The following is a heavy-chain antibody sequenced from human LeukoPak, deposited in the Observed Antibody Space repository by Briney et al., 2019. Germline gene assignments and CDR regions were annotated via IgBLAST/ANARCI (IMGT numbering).Heavy chain of an antibody. J-gene: IGHJ5*02. Sequence: GGFLRLSCAASEFTFSNYAMYWVRQTPGKGLEWVAVISYDGSNKYYADSVKGRFIISRDNSKNTLYLQMNSLRGEDTAVYYCARDRDYYGSGSTNNWFDPWGQGTLVTVSS. D-gene: IGHD3-10*01. CDR3: ARDRDYYGSGSTNNWFDP. V-gene: IGHV3-30*04. CDR1: EFTFSNYA. CDR2: ISYDGSNK.